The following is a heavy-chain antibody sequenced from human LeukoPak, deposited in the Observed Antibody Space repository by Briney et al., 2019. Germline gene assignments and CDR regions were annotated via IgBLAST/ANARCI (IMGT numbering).Heavy chain of an antibody. D-gene: IGHD1-26*01. CDR3: ASPGELGP. CDR2: IIPIFGTA. J-gene: IGHJ5*02. Sequence: GASVKVSCKASEGTFSSYAISWVRQAPGQGLEWMGGIIPIFGTANYAQKFQGRVTITTDESTSTAYMELSSLRSEDTAVYYCASPGELGPWGQGTLVTVSS. CDR1: EGTFSSYA. V-gene: IGHV1-69*05.